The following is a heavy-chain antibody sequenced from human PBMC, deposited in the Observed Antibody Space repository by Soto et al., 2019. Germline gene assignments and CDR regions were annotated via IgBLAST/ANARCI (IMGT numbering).Heavy chain of an antibody. CDR2: IYLDYDK. D-gene: IGHD3-16*01. V-gene: IGHV2-5*02. J-gene: IGHJ5*02. CDR1: GFSLTRGMG. Sequence: QITLKESGPALVKPTQTLTLTCTFSGFSLTRGMGVAWIRQPPGKALEWLALIYLDYDKRYSSSLKSRLTITKDTSKNQVVLIMTNMDPVDTATYYCAHKLLITTGAFEPWGQGTLVTVSS. CDR3: AHKLLITTGAFEP.